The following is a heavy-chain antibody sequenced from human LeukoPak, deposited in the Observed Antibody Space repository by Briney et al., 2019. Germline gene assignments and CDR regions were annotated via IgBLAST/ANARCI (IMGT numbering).Heavy chain of an antibody. CDR1: GFTFSGSA. CDR3: TRRDYDILTAPSVDLFGY. D-gene: IGHD3-9*01. CDR2: IRSKANSYAT. J-gene: IGHJ4*02. Sequence: PGGSLRLSCAASGFTFSGSAMHWVRQASGKGLEWVGRIRSKANSYATAYAASVKGRFTISRDDSKNTAYLQMNSLKTEDTAVYYCTRRDYDILTAPSVDLFGYWGQGTLVTVSS. V-gene: IGHV3-73*01.